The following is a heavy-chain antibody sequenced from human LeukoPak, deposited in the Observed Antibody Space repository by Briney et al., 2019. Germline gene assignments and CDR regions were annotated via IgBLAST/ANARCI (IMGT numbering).Heavy chain of an antibody. V-gene: IGHV1-46*01. CDR3: ARRRPWFGELLSQPEFDY. J-gene: IGHJ4*02. CDR2: INPSGGST. D-gene: IGHD3-10*01. Sequence: PGASVKVSCKASGYTFTSYYMHWVRQAPGQGLEWMGIINPSGGSTSYAQKFQGRVTMTRDMSTSTVYMELSSLRSEDTAVYYCARRRPWFGELLSQPEFDYWDQGTLVTVSS. CDR1: GYTFTSYY.